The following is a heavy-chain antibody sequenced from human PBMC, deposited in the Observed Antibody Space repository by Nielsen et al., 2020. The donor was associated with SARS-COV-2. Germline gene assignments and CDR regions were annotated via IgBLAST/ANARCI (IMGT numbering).Heavy chain of an antibody. CDR2: ISYDGSNK. J-gene: IGHJ3*02. CDR3: AKFRYYDSSGYFDHDAFDI. V-gene: IGHV3-30*18. Sequence: GESLKISCAASGFTFSSYGMHWVRQAPGKGLEWVAVISYDGSNKYYADSVKGRFTISRGNSKNTLYLQMNSLRAEDTAVYYCAKFRYYDSSGYFDHDAFDIWGQGTMVTVSS. CDR1: GFTFSSYG. D-gene: IGHD3-22*01.